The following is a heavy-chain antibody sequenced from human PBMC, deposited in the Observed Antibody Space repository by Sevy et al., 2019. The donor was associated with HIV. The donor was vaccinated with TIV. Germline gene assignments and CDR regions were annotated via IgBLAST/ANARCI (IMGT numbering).Heavy chain of an antibody. V-gene: IGHV3-7*01. D-gene: IGHD6-25*01. CDR2: IKQDGSEK. Sequence: GGSLRLSCAASGFTFSSYWMNWVRQAPGKGLEWVANIKQDGSEKYYVHSVKGRFTISRGNAKNSMHLQMNSLRAEDTAVYYCARALAAAASYWGQGTLVTVSS. CDR1: GFTFSSYW. J-gene: IGHJ4*02. CDR3: ARALAAAASY.